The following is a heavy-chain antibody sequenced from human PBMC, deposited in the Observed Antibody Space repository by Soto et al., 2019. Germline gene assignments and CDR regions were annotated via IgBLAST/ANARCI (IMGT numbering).Heavy chain of an antibody. V-gene: IGHV1-46*01. CDR2: INPSGGRT. CDR3: ARDSNRAAAGTGWFDP. D-gene: IGHD6-13*01. Sequence: QVQLLQSGAEVKKSGASVNISCKASGYSFRTYFIHWVRQAPGQGLEWMGVINPSGGRTKYAQRFQGRVVMTSDTSTGTVYMELSSLRSDDTAVYYCARDSNRAAAGTGWFDPWGQGSPVTVSS. J-gene: IGHJ5*02. CDR1: GYSFRTYF.